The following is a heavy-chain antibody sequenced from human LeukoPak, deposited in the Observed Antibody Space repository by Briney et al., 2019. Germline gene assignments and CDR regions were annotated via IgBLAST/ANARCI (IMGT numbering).Heavy chain of an antibody. V-gene: IGHV3-21*01. D-gene: IGHD2-2*01. CDR1: GFTFSSYS. J-gene: IGHJ6*02. CDR3: ATVPAAMPTFYYGMDV. Sequence: GRSLRLSCAASGFTFSSYSMNWVRQAPGKGLEWVSSISSSSSYIYYADSVKGRFTISRDNAKNPLYLQMNSLRAEDTAVYYCATVPAAMPTFYYGMDVWGQGTTVTVSS. CDR2: ISSSSSYI.